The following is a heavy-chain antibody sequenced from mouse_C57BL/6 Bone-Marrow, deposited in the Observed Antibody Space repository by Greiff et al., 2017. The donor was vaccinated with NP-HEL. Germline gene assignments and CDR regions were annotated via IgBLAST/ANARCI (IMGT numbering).Heavy chain of an antibody. D-gene: IGHD1-1*01. CDR3: ASGVYYGSKYYYAMDY. V-gene: IGHV5-6*01. Sequence: EVKLVESGGDLVKPGGSLKLSCAASGFTFSSYGMSWVRQTPDKRLEWVATISSGGSYTYYPDSVKGRFTISRDNAKNTLYLQMSSLKSKDTAMYYCASGVYYGSKYYYAMDYWGQGTSVTVSS. CDR2: ISSGGSYT. CDR1: GFTFSSYG. J-gene: IGHJ4*01.